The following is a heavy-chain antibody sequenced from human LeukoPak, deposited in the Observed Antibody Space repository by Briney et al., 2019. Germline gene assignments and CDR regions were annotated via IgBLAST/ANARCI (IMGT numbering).Heavy chain of an antibody. D-gene: IGHD5/OR15-5a*01. Sequence: TGGSLRLSCAASGFTFSNAWMSWVRQAPGKGLEWVGRIKSKTDGGTTDYAAPVKGRFTISRDDSKNTLYLQTNSLKTEDTAVYYCARESFYENYFDYWGQGTLVTVSS. CDR3: ARESFYENYFDY. CDR2: IKSKTDGGTT. J-gene: IGHJ4*02. V-gene: IGHV3-15*01. CDR1: GFTFSNAW.